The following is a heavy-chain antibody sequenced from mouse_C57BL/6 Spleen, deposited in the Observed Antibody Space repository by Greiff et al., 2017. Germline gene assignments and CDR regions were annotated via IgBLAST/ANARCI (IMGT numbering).Heavy chain of an antibody. CDR2: ISYDGSN. Sequence: EVKLMESGPGLVKPSQSLSLTCSVTGYSITSGYYWNWIRQFPGNKLEWMGYISYDGSNNYNPSLKNRISITRDTSKNQFFLKLNSVTTEDTATYCCARFSDYDEGLDYWGQGTTLTVAS. CDR1: GYSITSGYY. CDR3: ARFSDYDEGLDY. J-gene: IGHJ2*01. V-gene: IGHV3-6*01. D-gene: IGHD2-4*01.